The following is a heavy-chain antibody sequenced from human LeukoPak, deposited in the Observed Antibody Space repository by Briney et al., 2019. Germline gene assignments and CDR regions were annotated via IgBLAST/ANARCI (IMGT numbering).Heavy chain of an antibody. V-gene: IGHV3-30-3*01. D-gene: IGHD5-12*01. J-gene: IGHJ4*02. CDR3: ARVTVAIDY. CDR1: GFTFSRYA. CDR2: ISYDGSNR. Sequence: GGSLRLSCAASGFTFSRYALHWVRQAPGKGLEWVALISYDGSNRGYADSVKGRFTISRDNSKNTLYLQMSSLRAEHTAVYYCARVTVAIDYWGQGTLVTVSS.